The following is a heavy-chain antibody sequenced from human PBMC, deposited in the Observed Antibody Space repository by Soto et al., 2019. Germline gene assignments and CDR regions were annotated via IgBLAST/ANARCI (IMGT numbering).Heavy chain of an antibody. V-gene: IGHV4-31*11. D-gene: IGHD3-3*02. CDR1: GGSISSGGYY. J-gene: IGHJ5*02. Sequence: SETMSLTCAVSGGSISSGGYYWSWIRQHPGKGLEWIGYIYYSGSTYYNPSLKSRVTISVDTSKNQFSLKLSSVTAADTAVYYCASPKIAFYNWFDPWGQGTLVTVSS. CDR2: IYYSGST. CDR3: ASPKIAFYNWFDP.